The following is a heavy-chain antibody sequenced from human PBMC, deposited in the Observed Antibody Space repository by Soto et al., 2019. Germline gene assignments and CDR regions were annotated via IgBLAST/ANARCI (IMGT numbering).Heavy chain of an antibody. CDR3: ARTPTP. Sequence: QLQLQESGSGLVKPSQTLSLTCAVSGGSISSGGYSWSWIRQPPGKGLEWIGYIYHSGSTYYNPSLXSXXTITLARSTTQFSLRLSSVTTADTALYYCARTPTPWGQGTPVTVSS. D-gene: IGHD1-26*01. V-gene: IGHV4-30-2*01. CDR2: IYHSGST. J-gene: IGHJ5*02. CDR1: GGSISSGGYS.